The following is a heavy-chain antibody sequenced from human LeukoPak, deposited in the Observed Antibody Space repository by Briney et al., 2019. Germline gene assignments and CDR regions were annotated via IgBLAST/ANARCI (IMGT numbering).Heavy chain of an antibody. CDR1: GFTFTSPA. J-gene: IGHJ4*02. CDR2: ILVGSGNT. CDR3: AADGRDLYSGSYSPFDY. Sequence: SVKVSCKASGFTFTSPAMQWVRQARGQRLEWIGWILVGSGNTNYAQKFQERVAITRDMSTSTAYMELSSLRSEDTAVYYCAADGRDLYSGSYSPFDYWGQGTLVTVSS. V-gene: IGHV1-58*02. D-gene: IGHD1-26*01.